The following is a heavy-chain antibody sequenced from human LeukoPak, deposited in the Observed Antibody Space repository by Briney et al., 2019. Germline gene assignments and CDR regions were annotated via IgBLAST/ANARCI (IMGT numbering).Heavy chain of an antibody. CDR3: AREWQLWPNYYYYYMDV. CDR1: GFTFSSYS. V-gene: IGHV3-48*04. D-gene: IGHD5-18*01. CDR2: ISSSSSTI. J-gene: IGHJ6*03. Sequence: GGSLRLSCAASGFTFSSYSMNWVRQAPGKGLEWVSYISSSSSTIYYADSVKGRFTISRDNAKNSLYLRMNSLRAEDTAVYYCAREWQLWPNYYYYYMDVWGKGTTVTISS.